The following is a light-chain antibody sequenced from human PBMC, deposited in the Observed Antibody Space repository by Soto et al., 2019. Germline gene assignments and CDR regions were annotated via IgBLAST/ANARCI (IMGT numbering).Light chain of an antibody. CDR2: WAS. Sequence: VMPQSPDSLAVSLDERATITCKSSQSVLYSSNNKNYLAWYQQKPGQPPKLLIYWASTRESGVPDRFSGSGSGTDFTLTISSLQAEDVAVYYCQQYYSTPRTFGQGTKVDIK. CDR3: QQYYSTPRT. V-gene: IGKV4-1*01. CDR1: QSVLYSSNNKNY. J-gene: IGKJ1*01.